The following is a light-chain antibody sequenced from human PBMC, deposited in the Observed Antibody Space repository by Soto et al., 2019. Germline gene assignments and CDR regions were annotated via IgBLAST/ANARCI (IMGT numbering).Light chain of an antibody. CDR3: SSYTDTIAPVL. J-gene: IGLJ2*01. V-gene: IGLV2-14*01. Sequence: QSALTQPASVSGSPGQSITISCTGTSSDIGGYNYVSWYQQHPGKAPKLLIYEVSHRPSSVSYRFSASKSGNTASLTISGLQAEDEADYYRSSYTDTIAPVLFGGGTKLTVL. CDR1: SSDIGGYNY. CDR2: EVS.